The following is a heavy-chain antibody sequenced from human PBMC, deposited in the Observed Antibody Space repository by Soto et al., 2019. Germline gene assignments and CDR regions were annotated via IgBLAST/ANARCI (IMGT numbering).Heavy chain of an antibody. CDR3: ARVMPHCSSTSCWLP. V-gene: IGHV6-1*01. D-gene: IGHD2-2*01. Sequence: SETLSLTCAISGDSVSSNSAAWNWIRQPPSRGLEWLGRTYYRSKWYNDYAVSVKSRITINPDTSKNQFSLQLNSVTPEDTAVYYCARVMPHCSSTSCWLPWGQGTLVTVSS. J-gene: IGHJ5*02. CDR1: GDSVSSNSAA. CDR2: TYYRSKWYN.